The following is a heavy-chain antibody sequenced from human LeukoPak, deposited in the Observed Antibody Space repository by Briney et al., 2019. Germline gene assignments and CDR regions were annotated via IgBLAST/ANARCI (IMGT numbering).Heavy chain of an antibody. D-gene: IGHD1-26*01. CDR2: INHSGST. J-gene: IGHJ4*02. CDR1: GGSFSGYY. V-gene: IGHV4-34*01. CDR3: ARRAEGATNFDY. Sequence: SETLSLTCAVYGGSFSGYYWSWIRQPPGKGLEWIGEINHSGSTNYNPSLKSRVTISVDTSKNQFSLKLSSVTAADTAVYYCARRAEGATNFDYWGQGTLVTVSS.